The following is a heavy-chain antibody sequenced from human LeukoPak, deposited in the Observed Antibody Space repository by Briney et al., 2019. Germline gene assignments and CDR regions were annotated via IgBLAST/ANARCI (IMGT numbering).Heavy chain of an antibody. CDR1: GGSISSGDYY. J-gene: IGHJ4*02. V-gene: IGHV4-39*07. CDR3: ARYDVWGSYRAFDY. D-gene: IGHD3-16*02. Sequence: PSETLSLTCNVSGGSISSGDYYWGWIRQPPGKGLEWIGTMYHSGSTYYNPSLKSRVTISVDTSKNQFSLRLSSVTAADTAVYYCARYDVWGSYRAFDYWGQGTLVTVSS. CDR2: MYHSGST.